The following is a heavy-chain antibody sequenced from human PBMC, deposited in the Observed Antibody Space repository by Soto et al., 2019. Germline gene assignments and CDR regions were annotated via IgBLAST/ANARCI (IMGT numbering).Heavy chain of an antibody. V-gene: IGHV1-18*04. CDR2: ISAYNGNT. D-gene: IGHD3-22*01. CDR1: GYTFTSYG. J-gene: IGHJ4*02. Sequence: ASVKVSCKASGYTFTSYGISWVRQAPGQGLEWMGWISAYNGNTNYAQKLQGRVTMTTDTSTSTAYMELRSLRSDDTAVYYCARSRDSSGYYPPVDYWGQGTLVTVSS. CDR3: ARSRDSSGYYPPVDY.